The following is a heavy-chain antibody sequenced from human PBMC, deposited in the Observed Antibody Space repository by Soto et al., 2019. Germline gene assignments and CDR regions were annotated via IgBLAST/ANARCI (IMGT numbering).Heavy chain of an antibody. CDR1: GGSISSGGYY. V-gene: IGHV4-31*03. J-gene: IGHJ5*02. Sequence: SETLSLTCTVSGGSISSGGYYWSWIRQHPGKGLEWIGYIYYSGSTYYNPSLKSRVTISVDTSKNQFSLKLSSVTAADTAVYYCARGRALSQGCTNGVCYFTTWGQGTLVTVS. D-gene: IGHD2-8*01. CDR3: ARGRALSQGCTNGVCYFTT. CDR2: IYYSGST.